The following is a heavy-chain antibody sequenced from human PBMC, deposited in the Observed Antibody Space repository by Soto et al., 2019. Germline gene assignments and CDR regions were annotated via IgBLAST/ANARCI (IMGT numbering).Heavy chain of an antibody. CDR2: IGGSGGDT. CDR1: GFPFSSYA. J-gene: IGHJ4*02. Sequence: EVQLLASGGGLVQPGGSLRLSCAASGFPFSSYAMSWVRQAPGKGREWVSAIGGSGGDTFYADSVKGRFTVSRDNAENTLSLQLNSLRVEDTAIYYCARRTWRGRADYWGQGILVTVSS. CDR3: ARRTWRGRADY. D-gene: IGHD3-3*01. V-gene: IGHV3-23*01.